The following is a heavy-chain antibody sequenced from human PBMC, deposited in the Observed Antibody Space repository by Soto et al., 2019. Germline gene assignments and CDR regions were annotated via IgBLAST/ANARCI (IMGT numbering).Heavy chain of an antibody. CDR3: ARSPQPSQNAFDV. CDR1: GFSLSTSGVG. V-gene: IGHV2-5*01. J-gene: IGHJ3*01. Sequence: QITLKESGPTLVKPTQTLTLTCTFSGFSLSTSGVGVGWIRQPPGKALEWLALVYWHDDKRYSPALNSRLTITKDTSKNQVVLTMTNMDPVYTATYYRARSPQPSQNAFDVWGRGTMVTVSS. CDR2: VYWHDDK.